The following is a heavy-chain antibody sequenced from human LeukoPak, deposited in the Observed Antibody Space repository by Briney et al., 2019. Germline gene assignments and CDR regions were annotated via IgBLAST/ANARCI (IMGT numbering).Heavy chain of an antibody. CDR1: GYTFTSYG. J-gene: IGHJ5*02. D-gene: IGHD4-11*01. Sequence: GASVTVSCKASGYTFTSYGISWVRQAPGQGLEWMGWINPNSGGTNYAQKFQGRVTMTRDTSISTAYMELSRLRSDDTAVYYCARLRYSNAPNWFDPWGQGTLVTVSS. CDR3: ARLRYSNAPNWFDP. CDR2: INPNSGGT. V-gene: IGHV1-2*02.